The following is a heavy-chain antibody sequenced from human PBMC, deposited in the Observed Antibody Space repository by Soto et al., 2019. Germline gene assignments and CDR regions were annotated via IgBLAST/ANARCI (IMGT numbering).Heavy chain of an antibody. D-gene: IGHD3-10*01. Sequence: GGSLRLSCAASGFTFSSYGMHWVRQAPGKGLEWVAVISYDGSNKYYADSVKGRFTISRDNSKNTLYLQMNSLRAEDTAVYYCAKSGAPRLYYYYGMDVWGQGTTVTVPS. J-gene: IGHJ6*02. CDR1: GFTFSSYG. CDR3: AKSGAPRLYYYYGMDV. CDR2: ISYDGSNK. V-gene: IGHV3-30*18.